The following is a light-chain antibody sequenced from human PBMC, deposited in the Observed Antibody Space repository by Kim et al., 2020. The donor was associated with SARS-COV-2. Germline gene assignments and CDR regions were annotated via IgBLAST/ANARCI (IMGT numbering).Light chain of an antibody. J-gene: IGKJ2*01. V-gene: IGKV4-1*01. CDR2: WAS. CDR1: QSVLYSSNNRNY. Sequence: DIVMTQSPDSLAVSLGERASINCKSSQSVLYSSNNRNYVAWYQQKPRQPPKLLIYWASTQESGVPDRFSGSGSGTDFTLTISSLQAEDVAVYYCQHYFDPPFAFGQGTKVDIK. CDR3: QHYFDPPFA.